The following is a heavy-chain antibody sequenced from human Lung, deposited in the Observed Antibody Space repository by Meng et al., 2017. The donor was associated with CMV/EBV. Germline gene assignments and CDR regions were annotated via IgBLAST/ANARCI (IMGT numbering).Heavy chain of an antibody. Sequence: GSLRLSCAASGFTFSSYSMNWVRQAPGKGLEWVSSISSSSSYIYYAYPVKGRFTIFRDNAKNSLYLQMNSLGADDTAVYYCARQGGFHPTDYWGQGALVXVSS. CDR2: ISSSSSYI. V-gene: IGHV3-21*01. CDR1: GFTFSSYS. CDR3: ARQGGFHPTDY. J-gene: IGHJ4*02. D-gene: IGHD5-12*01.